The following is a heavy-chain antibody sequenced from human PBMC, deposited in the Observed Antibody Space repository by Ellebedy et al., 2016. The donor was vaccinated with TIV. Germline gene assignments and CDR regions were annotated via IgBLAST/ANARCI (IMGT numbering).Heavy chain of an antibody. CDR2: ISSDRSKK. J-gene: IGHJ4*02. CDR1: GFTFRRFR. D-gene: IGHD6-13*01. V-gene: IGHV3-30*18. CDR3: AKPSDPNPGYSASWATYFDY. Sequence: GESLKISXTASGFTFRRFRMHWVRQAPGKGLEWVGFISSDRSKKHYADSVEGRFTISRDNSQNTVFVQMNSLRVEDTAVYYCAKPSDPNPGYSASWATYFDYWGQGTLVTVSS.